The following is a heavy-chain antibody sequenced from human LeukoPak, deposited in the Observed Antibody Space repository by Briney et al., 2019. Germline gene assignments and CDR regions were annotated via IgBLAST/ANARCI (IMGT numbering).Heavy chain of an antibody. J-gene: IGHJ4*02. CDR1: GFTFSTYW. CDR2: IDVDGSDR. D-gene: IGHD4-17*01. Sequence: GGSLRHSCAASGFTFSTYWMYWVRQAPGQGLVWASRIDVDGSDRTYADSVKGRAIISRDNAKNTLYLQVNSLSVEDTAVYYCVRDRSVTKGVFDYSRQGTLVTVSS. V-gene: IGHV3-74*03. CDR3: VRDRSVTKGVFDY.